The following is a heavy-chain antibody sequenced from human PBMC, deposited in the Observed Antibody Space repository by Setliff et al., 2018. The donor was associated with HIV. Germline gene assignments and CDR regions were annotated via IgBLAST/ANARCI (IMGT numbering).Heavy chain of an antibody. CDR3: ARDYNYIFDS. V-gene: IGHV3-48*01. J-gene: IGHJ4*02. Sequence: PGESLKISCATSGFTFKNYRMNWVRQAPGKGLEWISHIRGKSDIIKYAESVMGRFTISRDNAKNSLYLEMNSLRAEDTAIYYCARDYNYIFDSWGQGVLVTVSS. CDR1: GFTFKNYR. CDR2: IRGKSDII. D-gene: IGHD3-22*01.